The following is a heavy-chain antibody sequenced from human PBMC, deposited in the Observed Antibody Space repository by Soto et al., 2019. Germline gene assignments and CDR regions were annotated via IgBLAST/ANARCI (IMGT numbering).Heavy chain of an antibody. CDR3: ARALGDYYSYMDV. V-gene: IGHV3-48*01. CDR1: GFTFSSYS. Sequence: EVQLVESGGGLVQPGGSLRLSCAASGFTFSSYSMNWVRQAPGKGLEWVSYISSSSSTIYYADSVKGRFTISRDNAKNSLYLQMNSLRAEDTAVYYCARALGDYYSYMDVWGKGTTVTVSS. D-gene: IGHD3-10*01. CDR2: ISSSSSTI. J-gene: IGHJ6*03.